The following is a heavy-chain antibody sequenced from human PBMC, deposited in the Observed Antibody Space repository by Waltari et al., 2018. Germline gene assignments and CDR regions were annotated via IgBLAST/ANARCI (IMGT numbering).Heavy chain of an antibody. J-gene: IGHJ4*02. V-gene: IGHV3-30*02. Sequence: VQLVESGGGVVQPGGSLRLSCAASVFTFSSSGMHWVRQAPGKGLELVAFIRYDGSNKYYADSVKGRFTISRDNSKNTLYLQMNSLRAEDTAVYYCAKDSGYDWGYYFDYWGQGTLVTGSS. CDR3: AKDSGYDWGYYFDY. CDR1: VFTFSSSG. D-gene: IGHD5-12*01. CDR2: IRYDGSNK.